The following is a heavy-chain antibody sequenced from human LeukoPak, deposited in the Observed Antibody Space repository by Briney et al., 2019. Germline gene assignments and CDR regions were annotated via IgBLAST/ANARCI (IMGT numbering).Heavy chain of an antibody. D-gene: IGHD2-21*02. CDR3: ARGRPARGDSAWYFDL. CDR2: INHSGST. J-gene: IGHJ2*01. Sequence: PSETLSLTCTVSGGSISSSSYYWGWIRQPPGKGLEWIGEINHSGSTNYNPSLKSRVTISVDTSKNQFSLKLSSVTAADTAVYYCARGRPARGDSAWYFDLWGRGTLVTVSS. V-gene: IGHV4-39*07. CDR1: GGSISSSSYY.